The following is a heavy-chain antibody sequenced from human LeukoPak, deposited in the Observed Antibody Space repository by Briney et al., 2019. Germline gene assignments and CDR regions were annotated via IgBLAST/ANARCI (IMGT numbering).Heavy chain of an antibody. CDR3: AREYRSLGDV. Sequence: GGSLRLSCAASGFTFTTYWMSWVRQTPGKGLEWVANIKEDGSEKYYVDSVKGRFTISRDNAKNSLSLQMNSLRAEDTAVYYCAREYRSLGDVWGKGTTVTISS. CDR2: IKEDGSEK. D-gene: IGHD1-26*01. CDR1: GFTFTTYW. J-gene: IGHJ6*03. V-gene: IGHV3-7*01.